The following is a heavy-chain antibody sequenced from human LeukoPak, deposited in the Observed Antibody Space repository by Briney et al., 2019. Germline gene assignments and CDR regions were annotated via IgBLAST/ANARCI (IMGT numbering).Heavy chain of an antibody. J-gene: IGHJ4*02. Sequence: SQTLSLTCAISGDSVSSNSAAWIWIRQSPSRGLEWLGRTFYRSKWYNDYAVSVKSRITINPDTSKNQFSLHLNSVTPEDTAVYYCARDLGQGSWFFDYWGQGTLVTVSS. V-gene: IGHV6-1*01. CDR2: TFYRSKWYN. CDR3: ARDLGQGSWFFDY. CDR1: GDSVSSNSAA. D-gene: IGHD3-10*01.